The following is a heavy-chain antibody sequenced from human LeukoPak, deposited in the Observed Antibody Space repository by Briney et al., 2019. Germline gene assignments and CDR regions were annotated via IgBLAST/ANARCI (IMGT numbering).Heavy chain of an antibody. CDR3: ARGGFEPPRSRYYYYGMDV. J-gene: IGHJ6*04. Sequence: MSSETLSLTCAVSGGSISSSNWWSWVRQPPGQGLEWIGEIYHSGSTNYNPSLKSRVTISVDKSKNQFSLKLSSVTAADTAVYYCARGGFEPPRSRYYYYGMDVWGKGTTVTVSS. CDR2: IYHSGST. D-gene: IGHD5-12*01. CDR1: GGSISSSNW. V-gene: IGHV4-4*02.